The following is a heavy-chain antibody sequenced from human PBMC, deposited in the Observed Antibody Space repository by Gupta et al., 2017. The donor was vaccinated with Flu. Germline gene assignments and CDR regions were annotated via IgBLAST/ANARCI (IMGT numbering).Heavy chain of an antibody. D-gene: IGHD5-18*01. CDR3: AKVEDTAMDIGDY. Sequence: EVQLLESGGGLVQPGGSLRLSCAASGFTFSSYAMTWLRQAPGKGLEWVSAISGSGGSTYYADSVKGRFTISRDNSKNTLYLQMNSLRAEDTAVYYCAKVEDTAMDIGDYWGQGTLVTVSS. CDR2: ISGSGGST. CDR1: GFTFSSYA. V-gene: IGHV3-23*01. J-gene: IGHJ4*02.